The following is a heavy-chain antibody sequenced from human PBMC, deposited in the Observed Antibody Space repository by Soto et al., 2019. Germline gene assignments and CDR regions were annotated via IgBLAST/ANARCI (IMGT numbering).Heavy chain of an antibody. CDR1: GGTFSSYA. J-gene: IGHJ4*02. V-gene: IGHV1-69*01. D-gene: IGHD2-15*01. CDR2: IIPIFGTA. CDR3: ARGSGGYCSGGSCYRGDY. Sequence: QVQLVQSGAEVQKPGSSVKVSCKASGGTFSSYAISWVRQAPGQGLEWMGGIIPIFGTANYAQKFQGRVTITADESTSTAYMELSSLRSEDTAVYYCARGSGGYCSGGSCYRGDYWGQGTLVTVSS.